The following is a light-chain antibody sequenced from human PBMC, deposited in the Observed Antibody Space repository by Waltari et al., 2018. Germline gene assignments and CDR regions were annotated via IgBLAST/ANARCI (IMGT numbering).Light chain of an antibody. CDR2: KAS. Sequence: DIQMTQSPSTLSASVGDRVTITCRASQSISSWLAWYQQKPGKAPKLPRYKASSLESGVPSRFSGSGSGTEFTLTISSLQPDDFATYYCQQYNSYPWTFGQGTKVEIK. V-gene: IGKV1-5*03. CDR1: QSISSW. J-gene: IGKJ1*01. CDR3: QQYNSYPWT.